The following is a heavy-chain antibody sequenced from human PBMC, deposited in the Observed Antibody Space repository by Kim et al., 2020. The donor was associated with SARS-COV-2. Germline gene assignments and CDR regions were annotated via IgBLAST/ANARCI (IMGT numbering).Heavy chain of an antibody. Sequence: SETLSLTCTVSGGSISSSSYYWGWIRQPPGKGLEWIGSIYYSGSTYYNPSLKSRVTISVDTSKNQFSLKLSSVTAADTAVYYCARHGGGPNYYGSGSYYPYNYFDYWGQGNLVTVSS. D-gene: IGHD3-10*01. J-gene: IGHJ4*02. CDR3: ARHGGGPNYYGSGSYYPYNYFDY. V-gene: IGHV4-39*01. CDR1: GGSISSSSYY. CDR2: IYYSGST.